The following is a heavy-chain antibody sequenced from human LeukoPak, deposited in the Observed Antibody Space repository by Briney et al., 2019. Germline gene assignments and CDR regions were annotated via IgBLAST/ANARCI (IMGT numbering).Heavy chain of an antibody. Sequence: PSETLSLTCTVSGGSISSSSYYWGWIRQPPGKGLEWIGSIYYSGSTYYNPSLKSRVTIYVDTSKNQFSLKLSSVTAADTAVYYCESGYYASGSYTHNFDYWGEGNLVTVSS. CDR2: IYYSGST. CDR1: GGSISSSSYY. D-gene: IGHD3-10*01. V-gene: IGHV4-39*01. CDR3: ESGYYASGSYTHNFDY. J-gene: IGHJ4*02.